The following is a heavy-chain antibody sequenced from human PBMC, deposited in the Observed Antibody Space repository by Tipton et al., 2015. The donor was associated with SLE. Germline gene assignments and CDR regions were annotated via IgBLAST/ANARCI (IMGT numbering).Heavy chain of an antibody. CDR2: ISHNGNT. CDR1: GGSINFFY. V-gene: IGHV4-59*08. Sequence: TLSLTCTVTGGSINFFYWSWIRQPPGKGLEWIGHISHNGNTNYNGSLKSRVTISLDMSNNQFSLQLSSVTAADTAIYYCARHGGQYYGVGQYYFDYWGQGIRVTVSS. J-gene: IGHJ4*02. CDR3: ARHGGQYYGVGQYYFDY. D-gene: IGHD3-10*01.